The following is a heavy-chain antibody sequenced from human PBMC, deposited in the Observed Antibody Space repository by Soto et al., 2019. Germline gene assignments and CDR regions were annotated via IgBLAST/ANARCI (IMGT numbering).Heavy chain of an antibody. Sequence: GESLKISCKGSGYSFTSYWIGWVRQMPGKGLEWMGIIYPGDSDTRYSPSFQGQVTISADKSISTAYLQWSSLKASDTAMYYCARFIVVVVAATPGINWFDPWGQGTLVTVSS. CDR3: ARFIVVVVAATPGINWFDP. CDR1: GYSFTSYW. D-gene: IGHD2-15*01. CDR2: IYPGDSDT. J-gene: IGHJ5*02. V-gene: IGHV5-51*01.